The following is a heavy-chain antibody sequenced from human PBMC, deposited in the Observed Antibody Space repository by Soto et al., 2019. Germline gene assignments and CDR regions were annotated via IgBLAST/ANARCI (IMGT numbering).Heavy chain of an antibody. CDR1: GYSISSGYY. D-gene: IGHD5-12*01. CDR3: ARDSAGATIIRGWFDP. J-gene: IGHJ5*02. Sequence: SETLSLTCVVSGYSISSGYYWAWVRQPPGKELEWIGSIYHSGKTYYKPSLRSRVTVSVDTSKNQFSLKLSSVTAADTAVYYCARDSAGATIIRGWFDPWGQGTLVTVSS. CDR2: IYHSGKT. V-gene: IGHV4-38-2*02.